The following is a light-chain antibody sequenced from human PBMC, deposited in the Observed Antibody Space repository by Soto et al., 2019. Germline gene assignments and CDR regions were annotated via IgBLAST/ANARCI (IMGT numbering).Light chain of an antibody. Sequence: QSALTQPPSVSGAPGQRVSISCTGSTSNIGAPYDVHWYQHLPGAAPKLLIYGDNNRPSGVPDRFSGSKSGTSASLAITSLQAEDEADYYCQSYDISLHNYVFGTGTNVTVL. CDR1: TSNIGAPYD. V-gene: IGLV1-40*01. CDR3: QSYDISLHNYV. J-gene: IGLJ1*01. CDR2: GDN.